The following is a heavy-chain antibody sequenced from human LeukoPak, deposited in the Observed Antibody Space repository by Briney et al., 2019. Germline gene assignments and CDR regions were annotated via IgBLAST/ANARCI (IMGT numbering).Heavy chain of an antibody. D-gene: IGHD3-3*01. CDR3: ARSFADITIFGVVQDI. V-gene: IGHV3-23*01. CDR1: GFTFSSYA. J-gene: IGHJ3*02. CDR2: ISGSGGST. Sequence: GGSLRLSCAASGFTFSSYAMSWVRQAPGKGLEWVSAISGSGGSTYYADSVKGRFTISRDNSKNTLYLQMSSLRSEDTAVYYCARSFADITIFGVVQDIWGQGTMVTVSS.